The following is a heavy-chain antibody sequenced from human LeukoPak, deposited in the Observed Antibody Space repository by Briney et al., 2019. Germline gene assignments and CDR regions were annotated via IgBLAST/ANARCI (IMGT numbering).Heavy chain of an antibody. CDR2: IYSSGNT. Sequence: PSETLSLTCSVSGDSISSGRNYWGWIRQFPGKGLEWIASIYSSGNTHSNPSLKSRVSISVDTSKNQVSLKLSSVTGSDAAIYYCARHLAGTTMSHYFDFWGQGTLVTVSS. J-gene: IGHJ4*02. CDR3: ARHLAGTTMSHYFDF. V-gene: IGHV4-39*01. CDR1: GDSISSGRNY. D-gene: IGHD1-1*01.